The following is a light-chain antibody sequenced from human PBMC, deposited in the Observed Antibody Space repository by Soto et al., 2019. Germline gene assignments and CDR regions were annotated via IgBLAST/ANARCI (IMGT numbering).Light chain of an antibody. Sequence: QSALTQPPSASGSPGQSVTISCTGSSSDVGGYNYVSWYQHHPGKAPKLMIYEVSERPSGVPDRFSGSKSGNTASLTVSGLQADDDADYYCSSYAGSNNLVFGGGTKVTVL. J-gene: IGLJ2*01. CDR2: EVS. CDR3: SSYAGSNNLV. V-gene: IGLV2-8*01. CDR1: SSDVGGYNY.